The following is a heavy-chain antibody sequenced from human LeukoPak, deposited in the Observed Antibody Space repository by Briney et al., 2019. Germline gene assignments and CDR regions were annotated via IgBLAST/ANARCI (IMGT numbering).Heavy chain of an antibody. CDR2: IGRSGHFT. V-gene: IGHV3-23*01. J-gene: IGHJ4*02. Sequence: GGSLRLSCAASGFTFSNYVMSWVRQAPGKGLEWVSVIGRSGHFTNYADSAKGRFTISRDNSKDTLSLQMSSLRAEDTAIYYCAKDRDDSGDYVFDHWGQGILVTVSS. D-gene: IGHD4-17*01. CDR1: GFTFSNYV. CDR3: AKDRDDSGDYVFDH.